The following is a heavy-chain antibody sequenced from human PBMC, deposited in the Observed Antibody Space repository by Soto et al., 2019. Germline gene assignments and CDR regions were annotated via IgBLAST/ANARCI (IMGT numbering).Heavy chain of an antibody. CDR1: GGSIRSTSFY. Sequence: NPSETLSLTCTVSGGSIRSTSFYWGCIRQPPGKGLEWVGTINYSGRTSYNPSLKSRIAMSVDTSQNQFSLKLSSVTAADAAVYYCARHNRPGWYISDDVMDVWGQGTTVTVSS. CDR3: ARHNRPGWYISDDVMDV. J-gene: IGHJ6*02. V-gene: IGHV4-39*01. CDR2: INYSGRT. D-gene: IGHD6-19*01.